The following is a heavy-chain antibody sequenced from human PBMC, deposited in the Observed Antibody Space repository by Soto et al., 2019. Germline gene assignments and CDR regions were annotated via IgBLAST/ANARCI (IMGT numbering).Heavy chain of an antibody. D-gene: IGHD2-21*01. V-gene: IGHV4-39*01. Sequence: SETLSLTCTVSGGSISSSSYYWGWIRQPPGKGLEWIGSIYYSGSTYYNPSLKSRVTISVDTSKNQFSLKLSSVTAADTAVYYCARAVIPLYYYYMDVCGKGTTVTVSS. J-gene: IGHJ6*03. CDR1: GGSISSSSYY. CDR2: IYYSGST. CDR3: ARAVIPLYYYYMDV.